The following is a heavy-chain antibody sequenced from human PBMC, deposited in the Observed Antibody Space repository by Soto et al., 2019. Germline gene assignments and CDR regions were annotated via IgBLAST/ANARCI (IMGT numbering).Heavy chain of an antibody. J-gene: IGHJ6*02. CDR1: GGTFSSYA. V-gene: IGHV1-69*13. D-gene: IGHD5-18*01. CDR2: IIPIFGTA. CDR3: ARGGYSYGPREYYYYGMDV. Sequence: ASVKVSCKASGGTFSSYAISWVRQAPGQGLEWMGGIIPIFGTANYAQKFQGRVTITADESTSTAYMELSSLRSEDTAVYYCARGGYSYGPREYYYYGMDVWGQGTTVTAP.